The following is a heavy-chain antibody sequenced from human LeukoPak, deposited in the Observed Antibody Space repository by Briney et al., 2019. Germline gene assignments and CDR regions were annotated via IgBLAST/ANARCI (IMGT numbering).Heavy chain of an antibody. CDR3: AREVGATSPTNYYFDY. J-gene: IGHJ4*02. Sequence: SETLSLTCAVYGGSFSGYYWSWIRQPPGKGLEWIGEINHSGSTNYNPSLKSRDTISVDTSKNQFSLKLSSVTAADTAVYYCAREVGATSPTNYYFDYWGQGTLVTVSS. V-gene: IGHV4-34*01. D-gene: IGHD1-26*01. CDR2: INHSGST. CDR1: GGSFSGYY.